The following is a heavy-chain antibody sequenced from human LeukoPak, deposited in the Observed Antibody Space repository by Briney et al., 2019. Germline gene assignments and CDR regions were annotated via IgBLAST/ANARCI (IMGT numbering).Heavy chain of an antibody. V-gene: IGHV4-59*13. D-gene: IGHD6-19*01. J-gene: IGHJ5*02. CDR2: IYYSGST. Sequence: SETLSLTCTVSGGSISRYNWSWIRQPPGKGLEWIGYIYYSGSTNYNPSLKSRVTISVDTSKNQFSLKLNSVTAADTAVYYCAIDLAVADTRFPFDPWGQGTLVTVSS. CDR1: GGSISRYN. CDR3: AIDLAVADTRFPFDP.